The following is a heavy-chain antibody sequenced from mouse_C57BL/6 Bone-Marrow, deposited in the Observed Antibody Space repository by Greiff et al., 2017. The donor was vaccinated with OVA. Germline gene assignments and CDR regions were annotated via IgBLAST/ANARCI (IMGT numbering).Heavy chain of an antibody. Sequence: VQLKESGGGLVKPGGSLKLSCAASGFTFSSYAMSWVRQTPEKRLEWVATISDGGSYTYYPDNVKGRFTISRDNAKNHLYLQMSHLKSEDTAMYYCARGGYGSFFVWGTGTTVTVSS. V-gene: IGHV5-4*01. D-gene: IGHD1-1*01. J-gene: IGHJ1*03. CDR2: ISDGGSYT. CDR1: GFTFSSYA. CDR3: ARGGYGSFFV.